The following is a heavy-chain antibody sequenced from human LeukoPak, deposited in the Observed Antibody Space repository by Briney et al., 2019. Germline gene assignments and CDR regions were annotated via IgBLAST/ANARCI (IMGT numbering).Heavy chain of an antibody. CDR2: INPNSGGT. CDR1: GYTFTGYY. Sequence: ASVKVSCKASGYTFTGYYMHWVRQAPGQGLEWMGWINPNSGGTNYAQKFQGRVTMTRDTSISTAYMELSRLRSDDTAVYYCARGCSGSSCYYNWFDPWGQGTLVTVSS. J-gene: IGHJ5*02. D-gene: IGHD2-15*01. CDR3: ARGCSGSSCYYNWFDP. V-gene: IGHV1-2*02.